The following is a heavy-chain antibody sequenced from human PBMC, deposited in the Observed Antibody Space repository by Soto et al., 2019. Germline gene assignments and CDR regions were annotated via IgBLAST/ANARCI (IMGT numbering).Heavy chain of an antibody. Sequence: QVYLQQWGAGPLNPSETLSLTCAVYGGSVSGYSWTWLRQPPGKGLEWIGDISDRGGTNYSPSLKSRATISMDTSKKQFSLRLTSVTAAETALYYCARRVAVTYFFDTWGQGALVPVSS. CDR1: GGSVSGYS. CDR3: ARRVAVTYFFDT. D-gene: IGHD4-17*01. V-gene: IGHV4-34*01. J-gene: IGHJ4*02. CDR2: ISDRGGT.